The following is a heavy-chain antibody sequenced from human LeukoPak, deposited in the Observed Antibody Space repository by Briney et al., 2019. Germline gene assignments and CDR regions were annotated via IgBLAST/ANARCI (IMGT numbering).Heavy chain of an antibody. D-gene: IGHD3-10*01. J-gene: IGHJ5*02. CDR2: IYTSGST. CDR3: ARTHVASMVRGVSPWFDP. V-gene: IGHV4-61*02. Sequence: SQTPSLTCTVSGVSISSGSYYWSWLRQPAGKGLEWIGRIYTSGSTNYNPSLKSRVTISVDTSKNQFSLKLSSVTAADTAVYYCARTHVASMVRGVSPWFDPWGQGTLVTVSS. CDR1: GVSISSGSYY.